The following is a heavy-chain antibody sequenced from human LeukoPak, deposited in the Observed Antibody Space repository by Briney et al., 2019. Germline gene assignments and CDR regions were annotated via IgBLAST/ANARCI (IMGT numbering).Heavy chain of an antibody. CDR2: IIPIFGTA. J-gene: IGHJ4*02. V-gene: IGHV1-69*13. CDR3: ARVGGYDILTGYYTLDY. CDR1: GGTFSSYA. Sequence: SVKVSCKASGGTFSSYAISWVRQAPGQGLEWMGGIIPIFGTANYAQKFQGRATITADESTSTAYMELSSLRSEDTAVYYCARVGGYDILTGYYTLDYWGQGTLVTVSS. D-gene: IGHD3-9*01.